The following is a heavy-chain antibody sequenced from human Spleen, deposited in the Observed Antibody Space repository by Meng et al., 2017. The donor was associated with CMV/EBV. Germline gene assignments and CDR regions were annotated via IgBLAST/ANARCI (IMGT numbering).Heavy chain of an antibody. CDR3: AREGGWGIAARLNYYHYGMDV. V-gene: IGHV3-30*04. CDR2: ISYDGSFQ. D-gene: IGHD6-6*01. CDR1: GFTFNSYA. Sequence: GGSLRLSCQASGFTFNSYAMHWVRQAPGKGLEWVAVISYDGSFQYYADSVKGRFTISRDTSKNTLYLQMNSLRAEDTAMYYCAREGGWGIAARLNYYHYGMDVWGQGTTVTVSS. J-gene: IGHJ6*02.